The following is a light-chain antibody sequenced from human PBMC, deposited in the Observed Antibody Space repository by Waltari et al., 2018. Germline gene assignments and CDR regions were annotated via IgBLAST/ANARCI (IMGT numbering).Light chain of an antibody. Sequence: QAGLTQPPSVSKGLRQTATLTCTVNSNNVGNQGAAWLQQHQDHPPKLLSSRNNNRPSGISERFSASRSGNTASLTITELQPEDEADYYCTAWDISLNAHVFGTGTEVTVL. V-gene: IGLV10-54*04. J-gene: IGLJ1*01. CDR3: TAWDISLNAHV. CDR2: RNN. CDR1: SNNVGNQG.